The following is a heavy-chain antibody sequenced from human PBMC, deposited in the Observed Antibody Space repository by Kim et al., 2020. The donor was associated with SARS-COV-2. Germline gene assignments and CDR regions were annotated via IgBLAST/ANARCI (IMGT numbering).Heavy chain of an antibody. CDR3: AGGFDT. V-gene: IGHV4-59*01. CDR2: IYYSGNT. CDR1: GGSISNYY. J-gene: IGHJ5*02. Sequence: SETLSLTCTDSGGSISNYYWSWIRQPTGRGLEWIGYIYYSGNTNYNPSLKSRVTILVDTSKNQFSLMLSSVTAADTAVYYCAGGFDTWGQGTLVTVSS.